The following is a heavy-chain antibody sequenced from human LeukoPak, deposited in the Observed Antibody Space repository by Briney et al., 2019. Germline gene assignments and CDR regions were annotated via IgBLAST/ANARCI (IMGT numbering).Heavy chain of an antibody. CDR3: ARDYGSGSYHRIDY. CDR2: IYHSGST. J-gene: IGHJ4*02. D-gene: IGHD3-10*01. CDR1: GYSISSGYY. Sequence: SETLSLTCTVSGYSISSGYYWGWIRQPPGKGLEWIGSIYHSGSTYYNPSLKSRVTISVDTSKNQFSLKLSSVTAADTAVYYCARDYGSGSYHRIDYWGQGTLVTVSS. V-gene: IGHV4-38-2*02.